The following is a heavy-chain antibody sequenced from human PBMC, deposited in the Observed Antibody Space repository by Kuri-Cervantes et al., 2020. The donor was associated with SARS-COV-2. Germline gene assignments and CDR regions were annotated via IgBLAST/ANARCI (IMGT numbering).Heavy chain of an antibody. Sequence: GESLKISCAASGLTLSSYGMHWVRQAPGKGLEWVAVISYDGSNKYYADSVKGRFTISRDNSKNTLYLQMNSLRAEDTAVYYCAKGGETAYDSSLDYWGQGTLVTVSS. D-gene: IGHD3-22*01. J-gene: IGHJ4*02. V-gene: IGHV3-30*18. CDR1: GLTLSSYG. CDR2: ISYDGSNK. CDR3: AKGGETAYDSSLDY.